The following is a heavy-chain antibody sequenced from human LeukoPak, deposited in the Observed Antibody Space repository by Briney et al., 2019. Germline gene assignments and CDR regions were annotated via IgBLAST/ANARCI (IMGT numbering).Heavy chain of an antibody. CDR3: ARDNPTLGWLRFYYYYGMDV. Sequence: GASVKVSCKASGYTFTSYGISWVRQAPGQGLEWMGWISAYNGNTNYAQKLQGRVTMTTDTSTSTAYMELRSLRSDDTAVYYCARDNPTLGWLRFYYYYGMDVWGQGTTVTVSS. CDR2: ISAYNGNT. J-gene: IGHJ6*02. V-gene: IGHV1-18*01. CDR1: GYTFTSYG. D-gene: IGHD5-12*01.